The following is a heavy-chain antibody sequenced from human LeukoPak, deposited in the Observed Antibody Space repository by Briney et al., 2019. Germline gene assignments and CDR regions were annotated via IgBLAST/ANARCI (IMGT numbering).Heavy chain of an antibody. J-gene: IGHJ4*02. Sequence: PSETLSLTCTVSGGSINSYYWGWIRQPPGKGLECIGYIYHSGSTYYNPSLKSRVTISVDRSKNQFSLKLSSVTAADTAVYYCARGALDTAMVSFDYWGQGTLVTVSS. V-gene: IGHV4-59*12. CDR1: GGSINSYY. CDR3: ARGALDTAMVSFDY. D-gene: IGHD5-18*01. CDR2: IYHSGST.